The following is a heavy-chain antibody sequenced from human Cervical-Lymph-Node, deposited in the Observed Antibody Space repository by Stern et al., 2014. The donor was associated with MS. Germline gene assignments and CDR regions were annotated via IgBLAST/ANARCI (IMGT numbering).Heavy chain of an antibody. D-gene: IGHD1-7*01. CDR2: IIPFFGTP. CDR3: ARDNWNYTPNFDY. V-gene: IGHV1-69*01. Sequence: QVQLVESGAEVKKPGSSVKVSCKASGCTFTSYAISWVRQAPGQGLEWMGGIIPFFGTPNYAQKLQGRVPITADESTSTAYMELSSRRSEDTAVYYCARDNWNYTPNFDYWGQGTLVTVSS. CDR1: GCTFTSYA. J-gene: IGHJ4*02.